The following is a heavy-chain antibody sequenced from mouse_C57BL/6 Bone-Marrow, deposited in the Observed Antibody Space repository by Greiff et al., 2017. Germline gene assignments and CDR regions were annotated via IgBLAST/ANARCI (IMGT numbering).Heavy chain of an antibody. D-gene: IGHD4-1*01. Sequence: QVQLQQPGAELVRPGASVKLSCTASGFTFTSYWMHWVKQRPIQGLDWIGNIDPSDSDTHYTHKFKDKATLTVDKSSSTPYLQLSSLTSEDSAVYYGTRLLGRAMDYWGQGTSVTVSS. CDR1: GFTFTSYW. V-gene: IGHV1-52*01. CDR3: TRLLGRAMDY. CDR2: IDPSDSDT. J-gene: IGHJ4*01.